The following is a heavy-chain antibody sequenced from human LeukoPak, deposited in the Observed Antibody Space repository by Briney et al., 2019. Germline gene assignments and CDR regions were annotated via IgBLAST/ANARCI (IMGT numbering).Heavy chain of an antibody. Sequence: ASVKVSCKTSGYTFTDYYMHWVRQAPGQGLEWMGRINPNSGGTNYAQKFQGRVTMTRDTSISTVYMELSRLRSDDTAVYYCARVGYYESSGYYEYWGQGTLVTVSS. CDR1: GYTFTDYY. V-gene: IGHV1-2*06. CDR3: ARVGYYESSGYYEY. CDR2: INPNSGGT. J-gene: IGHJ4*02. D-gene: IGHD3-22*01.